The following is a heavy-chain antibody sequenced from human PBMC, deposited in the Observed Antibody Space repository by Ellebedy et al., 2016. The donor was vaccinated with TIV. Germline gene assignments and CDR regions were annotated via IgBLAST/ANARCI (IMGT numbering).Heavy chain of an antibody. Sequence: GSLRLSXTVSGGSISSSSYYWGWLRQPPGQGLEWIGCIYYSGSTYYNPSLNSRVTISLDTSKNQVSLNLSSVTAADAAVYYCARPLRSTVTTSIYFDYWGQGALVTVSS. CDR3: ARPLRSTVTTSIYFDY. CDR2: IYYSGST. J-gene: IGHJ4*02. V-gene: IGHV4-39*01. CDR1: GGSISSSSYY. D-gene: IGHD4-17*01.